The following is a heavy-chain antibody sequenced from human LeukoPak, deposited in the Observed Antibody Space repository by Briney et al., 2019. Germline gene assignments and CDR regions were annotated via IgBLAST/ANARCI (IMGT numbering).Heavy chain of an antibody. CDR1: GFTFSSYE. V-gene: IGHV3-48*03. D-gene: IGHD3-10*01. Sequence: PGGSLRLSCAASGFTFSSYEMNWVRQAPGKGLEWVSYISSSGSTIYYADSVKGRFTISRDNAKNSLYLQMNSLRAEDTAVYYCASFYGSGSSDAFDIWGQGTMVTVSS. J-gene: IGHJ3*02. CDR2: ISSSGSTI. CDR3: ASFYGSGSSDAFDI.